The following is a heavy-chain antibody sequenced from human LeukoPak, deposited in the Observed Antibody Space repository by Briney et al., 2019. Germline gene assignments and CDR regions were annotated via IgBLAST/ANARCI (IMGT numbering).Heavy chain of an antibody. CDR3: ARGYYGSGSPLAYYFDY. D-gene: IGHD3-10*01. J-gene: IGHJ4*02. V-gene: IGHV7-4-1*02. CDR2: INTNTGNP. CDR1: GYTFTSYA. Sequence: ASVKVSCKASGYTFTSYAMNWVRQAPGQGLEWMGWINTNTGNPTYAQGFTGRFVFSLDTSVSTAYLQISSLKAEDTAVYYCARGYYGSGSPLAYYFDYWGQGTLVTVSS.